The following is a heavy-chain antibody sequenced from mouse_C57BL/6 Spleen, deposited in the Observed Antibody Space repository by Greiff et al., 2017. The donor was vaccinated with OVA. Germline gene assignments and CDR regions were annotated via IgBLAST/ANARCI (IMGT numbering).Heavy chain of an antibody. D-gene: IGHD1-1*01. V-gene: IGHV5-4*03. J-gene: IGHJ3*01. Sequence: EVKLVESGGGLVKPGGSLKLSCAASGFTFSSYAMSWVRQTPEKRLEWVATISDGGSYTYYPDNVKGRFTISRDNAKNNLYLQMSQLKSEDTAMYYSARVTTVAGDYWGQGTPVTVSA. CDR2: ISDGGSYT. CDR3: ARVTTVAGDY. CDR1: GFTFSSYA.